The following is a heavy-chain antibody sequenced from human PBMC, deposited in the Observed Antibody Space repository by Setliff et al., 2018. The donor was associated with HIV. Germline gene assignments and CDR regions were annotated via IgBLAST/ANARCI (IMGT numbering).Heavy chain of an antibody. Sequence: ASVKVSCKASGYTFTNFGITWVRQAPGQGLEWMGWISPYNGNTNYAPELHGRVTMTTDTSTSTASLELRSLRSDDTAVYLCANLWELGAWGQGTLVTVSS. CDR3: ANLWELGA. V-gene: IGHV1-18*01. D-gene: IGHD3-16*01. CDR1: GYTFTNFG. J-gene: IGHJ5*02. CDR2: ISPYNGNT.